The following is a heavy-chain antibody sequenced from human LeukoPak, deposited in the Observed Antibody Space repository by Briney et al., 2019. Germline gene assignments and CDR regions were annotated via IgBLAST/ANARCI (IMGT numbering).Heavy chain of an antibody. D-gene: IGHD3-9*01. J-gene: IGHJ4*02. Sequence: SETLSLTCTVSGGSISSYYWSWIRQPPGKGLEWIGYIYYSGSTNYNPSLKSRVTMSVDTSKNQFSLKLSSVTAADTAVYYCAGGLRYFDWLFHPLDYWGQGTLVTVSS. V-gene: IGHV4-59*12. CDR1: GGSISSYY. CDR3: AGGLRYFDWLFHPLDY. CDR2: IYYSGST.